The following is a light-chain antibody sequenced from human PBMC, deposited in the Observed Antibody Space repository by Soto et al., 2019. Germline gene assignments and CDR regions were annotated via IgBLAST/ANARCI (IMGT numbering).Light chain of an antibody. V-gene: IGKV1-13*02. CDR2: DAS. Sequence: AIPLTQSPSSLSASVGDRVSLTCRASQGISSALAWYQQKPGKGPKLLIYDASSLESGVPSRFSGSGSGTDFTLTISSLLPEDSATYYCQQFNSDPQTFGQGTKVEIK. CDR1: QGISSA. J-gene: IGKJ1*01. CDR3: QQFNSDPQT.